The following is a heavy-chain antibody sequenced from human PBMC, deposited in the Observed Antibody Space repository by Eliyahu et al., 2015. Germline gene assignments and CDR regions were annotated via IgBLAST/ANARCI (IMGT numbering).Heavy chain of an antibody. V-gene: IGHV4-30-4*01. D-gene: IGHD2-15*01. J-gene: IGHJ4*02. CDR3: ASKPCSGGYCPQXYFDY. CDR1: GVSVXXXXFY. Sequence: QVQLQESGPGLVKPSQXLSLTCXVSGVSVXXXXFYWSWLRQPPGKGLEWIGHIYYSGSTYYNPSLTSRVSISIDTSKNQFSLRLTSVTAADTAVYYXASKPCSGGYCPQXYFDYWGRGALVTVSA. CDR2: IYYSGST.